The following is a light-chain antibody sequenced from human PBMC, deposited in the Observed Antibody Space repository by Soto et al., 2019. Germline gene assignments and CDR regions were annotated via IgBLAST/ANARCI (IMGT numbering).Light chain of an antibody. V-gene: IGLV1-44*01. CDR3: AAWDDSLDGHVV. CDR1: NSNIGSNT. CDR2: NNI. Sequence: QSVLTQPPSASGTPGQKVTISCSGSNSNIGSNTVSWFQQLPGRAPKLLLYNNIYRPPGLPDRFSGSKSGTSVALAISGLQCEDEADYYCAAWDDSLDGHVVFGGGTQLTVL. J-gene: IGLJ7*01.